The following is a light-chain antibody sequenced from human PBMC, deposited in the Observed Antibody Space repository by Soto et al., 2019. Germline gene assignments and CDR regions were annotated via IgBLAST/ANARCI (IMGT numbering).Light chain of an antibody. CDR1: SNDVGTYNL. Sequence: QSALTQPASVSGSPGQSITISCTGISNDVGTYNLVSWYQHHPGKAPKLIIYEASKRPSGVPNRFSGSKSGNTASLTIPGLHAEDEADYCCCSYGRSVVFGGGTKLTVL. J-gene: IGLJ2*01. V-gene: IGLV2-23*01. CDR2: EAS. CDR3: CSYGRSVV.